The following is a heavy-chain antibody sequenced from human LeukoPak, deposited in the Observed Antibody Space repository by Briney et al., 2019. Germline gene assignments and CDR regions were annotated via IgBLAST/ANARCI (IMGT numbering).Heavy chain of an antibody. CDR1: GGTFSSYA. CDR2: IIPILGIA. V-gene: IGHV1-69*04. J-gene: IGHJ4*02. CDR3: ARVGYSAVVDGSGWYTY. Sequence: ASVKVSCKASGGTFSSYAISWVRQAPGQGLEWMGRIIPILGIANYAQKFQGRVTITADKSTSTAYMELSSLRSEDTAVYYRARVGYSAVVDGSGWYTYWGQGTLVTVSS. D-gene: IGHD6-19*01.